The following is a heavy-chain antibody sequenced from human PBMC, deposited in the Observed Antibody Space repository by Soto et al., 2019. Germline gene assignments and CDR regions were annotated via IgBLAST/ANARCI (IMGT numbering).Heavy chain of an antibody. Sequence: SQTLSLTCAVSGDSVSSNSAAWNWIRQSPSRGLEWLGRTYYRSKWYNDYAVSVKSRITINPDTSKNQFSLQLNSVTPEDTAVYYCARADYYGAGSYSTGFRADFDIWGQGTMVTVS. CDR2: TYYRSKWYN. V-gene: IGHV6-1*01. CDR3: ARADYYGAGSYSTGFRADFDI. CDR1: GDSVSSNSAA. D-gene: IGHD3-10*01. J-gene: IGHJ3*02.